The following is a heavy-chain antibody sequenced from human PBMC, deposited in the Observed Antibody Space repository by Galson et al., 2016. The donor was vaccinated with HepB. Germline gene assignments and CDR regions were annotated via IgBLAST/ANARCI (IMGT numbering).Heavy chain of an antibody. CDR1: GFTFRNYA. Sequence: SLRLSCAASGFTFRNYALSWVRRAPGKGLEWVSHIDGPTPNTHYADSVGGRFYIYRDNSRDTLYLQMDSLTAEDSAIYYCTTWLSHHFDYWGQGTRVTVSS. CDR2: IDGPTPNT. D-gene: IGHD6-19*01. J-gene: IGHJ4*02. CDR3: TTWLSHHFDY. V-gene: IGHV3-23*01.